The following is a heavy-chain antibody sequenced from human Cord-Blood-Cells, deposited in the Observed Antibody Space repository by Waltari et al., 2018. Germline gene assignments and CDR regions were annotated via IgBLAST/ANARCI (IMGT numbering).Heavy chain of an antibody. CDR1: GFPFGDYA. CDR2: IRSKAYGGTK. V-gene: IGHV3-49*05. CDR3: TSDPYNWGWDTRDAFDI. D-gene: IGHD1-20*01. J-gene: IGHJ3*02. Sequence: VQLVESGGGLVKPGRALRLSCTASGFPFGDYAMSWFSQAPWMGLEWMGFIRSKAYGGTKEYAASVKGSFTMSRDDSKNFAYLQMNSLKTEDTAVYYCTSDPYNWGWDTRDAFDICGQGTMVTVSS.